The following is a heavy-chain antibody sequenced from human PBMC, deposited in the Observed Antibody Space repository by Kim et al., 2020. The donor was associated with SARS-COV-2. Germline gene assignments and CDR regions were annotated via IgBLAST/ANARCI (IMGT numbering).Heavy chain of an antibody. V-gene: IGHV1-2*02. CDR3: ARVMTAFGGVIAYTLDY. CDR2: INPNSGGP. Sequence: ASVKVSCKASGYTFTGYYMHWVRQAPGQRLEWMGWINPNSGGPNYAQKFQGRVTMTRDTSMSTAYMELSRLRSDDTAVYYCARVMTAFGGVIAYTLDYWGQGTLVTVSS. CDR1: GYTFTGYY. D-gene: IGHD3-16*02. J-gene: IGHJ4*02.